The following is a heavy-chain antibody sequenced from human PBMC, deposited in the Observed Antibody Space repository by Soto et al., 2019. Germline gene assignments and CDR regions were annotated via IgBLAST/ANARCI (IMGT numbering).Heavy chain of an antibody. CDR1: GFTFSNFW. J-gene: IGHJ4*02. CDR2: IKQDGSEK. D-gene: IGHD3-22*01. Sequence: SGGSLRLSCAASGFTFSNFWMSWVRQAPGKGLEWVANIKQDGSEKYYVDSVKGRFTISRDNAKNSLYLHMNSLRAEDTALYYCARDGYYFDSTGYYYFDSWGQGALVNVST. CDR3: ARDGYYFDSTGYYYFDS. V-gene: IGHV3-7*03.